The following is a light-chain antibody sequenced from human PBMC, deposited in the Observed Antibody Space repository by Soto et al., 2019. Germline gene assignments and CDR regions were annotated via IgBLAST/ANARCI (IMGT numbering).Light chain of an antibody. J-gene: IGKJ1*01. CDR2: GAS. Sequence: ELVVTHSPGTLSFSPGARAPHSSRPSRSGSSSYLAWYQQKPGKAPRLLIYGASSRDTGIPARFSGSGSGTDFTLTISSLQPEDFAVYYCQQYGSSPWTFGQGTKVDI. CDR3: QQYGSSPWT. CDR1: RSGSSSY. V-gene: IGKV3-20*01.